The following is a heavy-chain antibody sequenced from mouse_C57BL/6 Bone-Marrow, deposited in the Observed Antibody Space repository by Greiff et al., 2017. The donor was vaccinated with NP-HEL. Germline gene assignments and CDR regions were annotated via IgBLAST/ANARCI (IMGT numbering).Heavy chain of an antibody. CDR2: IWTGGGT. D-gene: IGHD2-4*01. Sequence: QVQLQQSGPGLVAPSQSLSITCTVSGFSLTSYAISWVRQPPGKGLEWLGVIWTGGGTNYNSALKSRLSISKDNSKSQVFLKMNSLQTDDTARYYCARLYYELYYYAMDYWGQGTSVTVSS. CDR3: ARLYYELYYYAMDY. J-gene: IGHJ4*01. V-gene: IGHV2-9-1*01. CDR1: GFSLTSYA.